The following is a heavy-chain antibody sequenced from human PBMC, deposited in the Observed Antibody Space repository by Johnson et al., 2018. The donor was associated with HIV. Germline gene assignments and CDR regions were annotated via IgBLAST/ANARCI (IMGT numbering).Heavy chain of an antibody. J-gene: IGHJ3*02. V-gene: IGHV3-NL1*01. D-gene: IGHD4-17*01. CDR1: GFTFSSYG. CDR3: ARDSTPWGGDHVGYAFDI. CDR2: IYSGGST. Sequence: QVQLVESGGGVAQPGRSLRLSCAASGFTFSSYGMHWVRQAAGKGLEWVSVIYSGGSTYYADSVKGRFTISRDNSKNTLYLQMNSLRAEDTALYYCARDSTPWGGDHVGYAFDIWGRGTMVTVSS.